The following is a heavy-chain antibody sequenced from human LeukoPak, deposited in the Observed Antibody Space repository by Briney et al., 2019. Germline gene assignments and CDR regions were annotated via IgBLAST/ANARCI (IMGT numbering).Heavy chain of an antibody. J-gene: IGHJ4*02. V-gene: IGHV3-7*01. D-gene: IGHD3-3*01. Sequence: PGGSLRLSCAASGFTFSSYWMSWVRQAPGKGLEWVANIKQDGSEKYYVDSVKGRFTISRDNAKNSLYLQMNSLRAEDTAVYYCEGYDFWSGYYTHDYWGQGTLVTVSS. CDR1: GFTFSSYW. CDR3: EGYDFWSGYYTHDY. CDR2: IKQDGSEK.